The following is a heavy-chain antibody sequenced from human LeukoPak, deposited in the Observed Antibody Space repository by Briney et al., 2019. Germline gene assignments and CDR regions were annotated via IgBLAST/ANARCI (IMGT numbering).Heavy chain of an antibody. Sequence: SETLSLTXTVSGGSISSSSYYWGWIRQPPGNGLEWIGSIYYSGSTYYNPSLKSRVTISVDTSKNQFSLKLSSVTAADTAVYYCARNPILSPGVSFDYWGQGTLVTVSS. CDR3: ARNPILSPGVSFDY. J-gene: IGHJ4*02. D-gene: IGHD2-8*01. CDR1: GGSISSSSYY. V-gene: IGHV4-39*01. CDR2: IYYSGST.